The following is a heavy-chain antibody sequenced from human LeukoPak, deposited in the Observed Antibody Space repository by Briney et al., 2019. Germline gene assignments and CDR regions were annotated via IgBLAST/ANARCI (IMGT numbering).Heavy chain of an antibody. J-gene: IGHJ4*02. Sequence: SETLSLTCTVSGGSISSYYWSWIRQPPGKGLEWIGYIYYSGSTNYNPSLKSRVTISVDTSKNQFSLKLSSVTAADTAVYYCARVIAARPANYFDYWGQGTLVTVSS. CDR2: IYYSGST. CDR1: GGSISSYY. D-gene: IGHD6-6*01. CDR3: ARVIAARPANYFDY. V-gene: IGHV4-59*01.